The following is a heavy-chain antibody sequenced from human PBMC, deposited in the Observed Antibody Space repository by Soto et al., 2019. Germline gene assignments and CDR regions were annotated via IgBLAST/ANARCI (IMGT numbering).Heavy chain of an antibody. J-gene: IGHJ5*02. CDR1: GGTFSSYS. CDR2: IIPIFGTA. V-gene: IGHV1-69*06. CDR3: ARVGPITTIPKPDKFDP. D-gene: IGHD3-22*01. Sequence: SVNVSCKASGGTFSSYSMSWGREAPGQGLEWMGGIIPIFGTANYAQKFQGRVTITADKSTSTAYMELSSLRSEDTAVYYCARVGPITTIPKPDKFDPWGQGTLVTVSS.